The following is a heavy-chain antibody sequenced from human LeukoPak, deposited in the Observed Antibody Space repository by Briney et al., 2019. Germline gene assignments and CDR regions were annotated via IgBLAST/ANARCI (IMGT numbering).Heavy chain of an antibody. CDR1: GGTFSSYA. D-gene: IGHD6-19*01. J-gene: IGHJ6*02. CDR3: ARGGYSSGWYPYYYYGMDV. CDR2: IIPIFGTA. V-gene: IGHV1-69*13. Sequence: ASVKVSCKASGGTFSSYAISWVRQAPGQGLEWMGGIIPIFGTANYAQKSQGRVTITADESTSTAYMELSSLRSEDTAVYYCARGGYSSGWYPYYYYGMDVWGQGTTVTVSS.